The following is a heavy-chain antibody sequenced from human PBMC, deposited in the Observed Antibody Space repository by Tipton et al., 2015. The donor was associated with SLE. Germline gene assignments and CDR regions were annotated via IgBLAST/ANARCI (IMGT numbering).Heavy chain of an antibody. CDR1: GFTFSSYE. D-gene: IGHD3-3*01. J-gene: IGHJ4*02. V-gene: IGHV3-48*03. CDR2: ISSSGSTI. Sequence: SLRLSCAASGFTFSSYEMNWVRQAPGKGLEWVSYISSSGSTIYYADSVKGRFTISRDNAKNSLYLQMNSLRAEDTAVYYCARDPAVFGVVNLFDYWGQGTLVTVSS. CDR3: ARDPAVFGVVNLFDY.